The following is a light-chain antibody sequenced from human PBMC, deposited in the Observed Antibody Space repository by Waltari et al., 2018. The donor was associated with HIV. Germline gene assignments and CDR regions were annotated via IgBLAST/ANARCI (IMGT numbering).Light chain of an antibody. V-gene: IGKV4-1*01. CDR2: XXS. J-gene: IGKJ4*01. Sequence: IVMTQSXDSXXVSLGERSTINCTYSQSVLYSSNNKNYLAWYQQKPGQPPKLLIXXXSTXXXXVPDRFXGSGSGTDFTLTIXXLQXXDVXVXYCQQYYSTPLTFGGGTKVEIK. CDR1: QSVLYSSNNKNY. CDR3: QQYYSTPLT.